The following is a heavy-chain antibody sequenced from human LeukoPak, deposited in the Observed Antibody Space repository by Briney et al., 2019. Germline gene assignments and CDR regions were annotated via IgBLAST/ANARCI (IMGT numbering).Heavy chain of an antibody. CDR2: ISGSGGST. CDR1: GFTLSSYG. J-gene: IGHJ4*02. V-gene: IGHV3-23*01. D-gene: IGHD3-10*01. CDR3: AKDSTPTTTYYYGSGSSWNY. Sequence: QSAGSLRLSCAASGFTLSSYGISWVRQAPRNVLEWVSAISGSGGSTSYADSVKDRLCISRDNSKNTLYLQMNSLRAEDTAVYYCAKDSTPTTTYYYGSGSSWNYWGQGTLVTVSS.